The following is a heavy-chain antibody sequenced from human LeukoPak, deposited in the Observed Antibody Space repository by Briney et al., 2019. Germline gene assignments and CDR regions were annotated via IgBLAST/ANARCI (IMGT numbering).Heavy chain of an antibody. J-gene: IGHJ5*02. CDR2: IYDADSDT. Sequence: GASLKISCQVSGNRFSNYWISWLREMPGKGLEWMAIIYDADSDTRYSPSFQGHVTISVDKYISTVYVQRSSLKASDTAMYYCGRHLRGLDLWGQGTLVTVSS. V-gene: IGHV5-51*01. CDR1: GNRFSNYW. CDR3: GRHLRGLDL.